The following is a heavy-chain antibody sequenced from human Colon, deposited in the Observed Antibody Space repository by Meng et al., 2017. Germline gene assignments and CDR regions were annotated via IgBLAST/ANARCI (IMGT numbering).Heavy chain of an antibody. CDR1: GYTFTSQF. D-gene: IGHD7-27*01. V-gene: IGHV1-46*01. CDR2: ITPSDGDT. J-gene: IGHJ4*02. CDR3: ARGSWGYPDY. Sequence: SVKVSCKASGYTFTSQFMHWVRQAPGQGLEWMGIITPSDGDTTYTQKFEGRVTMTRDTSSSTVYMELISLTSEDTAVYYCARGSWGYPDYWGQGTLVTVSS.